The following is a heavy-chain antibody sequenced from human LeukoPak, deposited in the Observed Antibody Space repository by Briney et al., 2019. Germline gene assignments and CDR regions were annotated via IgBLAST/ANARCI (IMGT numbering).Heavy chain of an antibody. J-gene: IGHJ4*02. V-gene: IGHV1-69*04. CDR3: ARSGSSGNYYGQEDY. CDR1: EVTFSSYA. D-gene: IGHD3-22*01. CDR2: FIPFMDIP. Sequence: GASVKDSCKASEVTFSSYAISWVRQVPGQGLEWMGRFIPFMDIPNTAQKFLGRVTFTADRSTNTAYMELSRLTSDDTAVYYCARSGSSGNYYGQEDYWGQGTLVAVST.